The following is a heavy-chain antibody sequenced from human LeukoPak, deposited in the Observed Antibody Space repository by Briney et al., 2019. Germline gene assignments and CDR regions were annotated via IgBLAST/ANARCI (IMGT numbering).Heavy chain of an antibody. Sequence: GGSLRLSCAASGFTFSSYAMSWVRQAPGKGLEWVLGISGSGGSTYYADSVKGRFTISRDNSKNTLYLQMNSLRAEDTAVYYCAKGYCSSTSCYRQDYWGQGTLVTVSS. J-gene: IGHJ4*02. CDR2: ISGSGGST. CDR3: AKGYCSSTSCYRQDY. CDR1: GFTFSSYA. D-gene: IGHD2-2*01. V-gene: IGHV3-23*01.